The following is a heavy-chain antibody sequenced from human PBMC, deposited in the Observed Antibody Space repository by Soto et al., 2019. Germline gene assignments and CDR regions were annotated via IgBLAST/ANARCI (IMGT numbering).Heavy chain of an antibody. D-gene: IGHD5-12*01. J-gene: IGHJ4*02. CDR2: VSGSGYDT. CDR1: GFTFSSYA. Sequence: EVKLLESGGGFAQPGGSLRLSCAASGFTFSSYALAWVRQAPGKGLEWVSSVSGSGYDTNDANSVRARFTISRDNSKNTQYLQMNSLSAEDTVVYDCVKVNGYDSGDYFDYWGQGTLVTVSS. CDR3: VKVNGYDSGDYFDY. V-gene: IGHV3-23*01.